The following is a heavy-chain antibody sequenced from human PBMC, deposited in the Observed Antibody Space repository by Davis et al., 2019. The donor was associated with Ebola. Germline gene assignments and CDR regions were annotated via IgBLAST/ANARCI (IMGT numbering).Heavy chain of an antibody. D-gene: IGHD1-1*01. CDR1: GESFSDYL. V-gene: IGHV4-34*01. CDR2: ISHGGVT. CDR3: ARTTKTSISESGLGYTYFDP. J-gene: IGHJ5*02. Sequence: SETLSLTCAVYGESFSDYLWSWIRQPPGKGLEWIGQISHGGVTNYNPSLKSRAAISVDSFKNQFSLDLNSVTAADTAVYYCARTTKTSISESGLGYTYFDPWGQGTLVAVSS.